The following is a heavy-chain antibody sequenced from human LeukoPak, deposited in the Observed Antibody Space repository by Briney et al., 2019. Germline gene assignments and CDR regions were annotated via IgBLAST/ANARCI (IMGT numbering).Heavy chain of an antibody. V-gene: IGHV3-23*01. D-gene: IGHD3-9*01. J-gene: IGHJ1*01. CDR3: AKDPARYFDWLLQAEYFQH. CDR1: GFTFSSYA. CDR2: ISGCGGST. Sequence: TGGSLRLSCADSGFTFSSYAMSWVRQAPGKGLEWVSAISGCGGSTYYADSVKGRFTISRDNSKNTLYLQMNSLRAEDTAVYYCAKDPARYFDWLLQAEYFQHWGQGTLVTVSS.